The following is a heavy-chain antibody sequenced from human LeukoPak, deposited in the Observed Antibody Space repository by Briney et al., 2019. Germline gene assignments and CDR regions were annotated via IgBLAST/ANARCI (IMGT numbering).Heavy chain of an antibody. V-gene: IGHV1-2*02. CDR2: INPNSGGT. Sequence: GASVKVSCKASGYTFTGYYMHWVRQAPGQGLEWMGWINPNSGGTNYAQKFQGRVTMTRDTSISTAYMELGRLRSDDTAVYYCASTYYYDSSGYYGLGYWGQGTLVTVSS. CDR1: GYTFTGYY. CDR3: ASTYYYDSSGYYGLGY. J-gene: IGHJ4*02. D-gene: IGHD3-22*01.